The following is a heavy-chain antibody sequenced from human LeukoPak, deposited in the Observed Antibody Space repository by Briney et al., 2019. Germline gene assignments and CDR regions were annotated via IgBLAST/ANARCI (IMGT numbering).Heavy chain of an antibody. CDR1: GYTFTSYG. J-gene: IGHJ4*02. Sequence: ASVKVSCKASGYTFTSYGISWVRQAPGQGLEWMGWINPNSGGTNYAQKFQGRVTMTRDTSISTAYMELSRLRSDDTAVYYCARASRAAGTPPRELWGQGTLVTVSS. CDR3: ARASRAAGTPPREL. V-gene: IGHV1-2*02. D-gene: IGHD6-13*01. CDR2: INPNSGGT.